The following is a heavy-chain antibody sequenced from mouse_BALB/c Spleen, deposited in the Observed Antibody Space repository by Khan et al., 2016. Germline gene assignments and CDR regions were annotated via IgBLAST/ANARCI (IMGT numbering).Heavy chain of an antibody. V-gene: IGHV1-9*01. Sequence: QVQLQQSGAELMKPGASVKISCKATGYTFSSYWIEWVKQRPGHGLEWIGEILPGSGSTNYNEKFKGKATFIADTSSNTAYMQLSSLTSEDSAVYYCARLEKNRKIYYYGSSYVKGYYFDYWGQGTTLTVSS. CDR1: GYTFSSYW. CDR3: ARLEKNRKIYYYGSSYVKGYYFDY. J-gene: IGHJ2*01. CDR2: ILPGSGST. D-gene: IGHD1-1*01.